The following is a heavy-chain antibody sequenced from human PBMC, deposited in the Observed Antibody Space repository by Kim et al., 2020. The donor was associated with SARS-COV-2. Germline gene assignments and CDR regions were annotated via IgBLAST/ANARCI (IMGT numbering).Heavy chain of an antibody. Sequence: GGSLRLSCAASGFTFSSYSMNWVRQAPGKGLEWLSFITSSTSTIYYADSVTGRFTISRDNAKNSLYLQMNSLRAEDTAVYYCASGNGGLWGQEPWSPSP. CDR3: ASGNGGL. V-gene: IGHV3-48*04. CDR2: ITSSTSTI. CDR1: GFTFSSYS. D-gene: IGHD2-15*01. J-gene: IGHJ4*01.